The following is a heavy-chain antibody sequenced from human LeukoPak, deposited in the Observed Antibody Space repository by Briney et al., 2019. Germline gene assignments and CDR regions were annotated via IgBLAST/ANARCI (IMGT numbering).Heavy chain of an antibody. J-gene: IGHJ5*02. CDR3: ARPVPSRLGWFDP. CDR2: IYYSGST. CDR1: GGSISSSSYY. D-gene: IGHD1-1*01. Sequence: PSETLSLTCTVSGGSISSSSYYWGWLRQPPGKGLEWIGNIYYSGSTYYSPSLKRRVTISVDTSKNQFSLKLSSVTAADTAVYYCARPVPSRLGWFDPWGQGTLVTVSS. V-gene: IGHV4-39*01.